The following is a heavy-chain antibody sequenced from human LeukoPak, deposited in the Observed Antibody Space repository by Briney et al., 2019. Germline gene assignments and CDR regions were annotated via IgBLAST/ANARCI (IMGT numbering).Heavy chain of an antibody. V-gene: IGHV4-59*01. D-gene: IGHD4-17*01. CDR1: GGSISSYY. CDR2: IYYSGST. CDR3: AREAVTTGTFNY. J-gene: IGHJ4*02. Sequence: SETLSLTCTVSGGSISSYYWSWIRKPPGKGLKWIGYIYYSGSTNYNPSLKSRVTISVDTSKNQFSLKLSSVTAADTAVYYCAREAVTTGTFNYWGQGTLVTVSS.